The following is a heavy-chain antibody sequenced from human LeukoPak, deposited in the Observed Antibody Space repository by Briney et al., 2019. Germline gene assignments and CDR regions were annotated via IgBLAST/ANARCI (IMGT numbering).Heavy chain of an antibody. Sequence: AXGXXXEWVAVISYDGSNKYSADSVKGRFTISRDNSKNTLYLQMNSLRAEDTAVYYCAREPRHSSGWPTDYWGQGTLVTVSS. CDR3: AREPRHSSGWPTDY. V-gene: IGHV3-30*04. D-gene: IGHD6-19*01. CDR2: ISYDGSNK. J-gene: IGHJ4*02.